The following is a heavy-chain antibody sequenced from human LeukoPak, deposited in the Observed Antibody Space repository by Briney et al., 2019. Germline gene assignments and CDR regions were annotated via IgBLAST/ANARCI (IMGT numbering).Heavy chain of an antibody. CDR2: IYNGGST. D-gene: IGHD5-18*01. CDR3: AKDSLGGYTYGWGIFDI. J-gene: IGHJ3*02. Sequence: PGGSLRLSCATSGFTFSSYDMSWVRQAPGKGLEWVSAIYNGGSTVYADSVKGRFTISRDNSKNTLYLQVNTLRADDTAVYYCAKDSLGGYTYGWGIFDIWGQGTLVTVSS. V-gene: IGHV3-23*01. CDR1: GFTFSSYD.